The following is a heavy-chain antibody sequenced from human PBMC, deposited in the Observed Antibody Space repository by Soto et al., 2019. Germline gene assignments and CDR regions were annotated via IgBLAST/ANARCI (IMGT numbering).Heavy chain of an antibody. V-gene: IGHV4-34*01. CDR3: ARGRRRSHRPPPEGYNWFDP. CDR2: INHSGST. J-gene: IGHJ5*02. Sequence: QVQLQQWGAGLLKPSETLSLTCAVYGGSFSGYYWSWIRQPPGKGLEWIGEINHSGSTNYNPSRKSRVTISVDTSKNQFSLKLSSVTAADTAVYYCARGRRRSHRPPPEGYNWFDPWGQGTLVTVSS. CDR1: GGSFSGYY. D-gene: IGHD3-10*01.